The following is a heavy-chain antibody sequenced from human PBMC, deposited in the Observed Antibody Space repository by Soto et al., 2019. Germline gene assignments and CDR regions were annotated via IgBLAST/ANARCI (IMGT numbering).Heavy chain of an antibody. V-gene: IGHV3-48*01. J-gene: IGHJ1*01. CDR1: GFTFSSYS. Sequence: GGSLRLSCAASGFTFSSYSMNWVRQAPGKGLEWVSYISSSSSTIYYADYVKGRFTISRDNAKNSLYLQMNSLRAEDTAVYYCARDDQIGYCSGGSCYNVGYFQHWGQGTLVTVSS. D-gene: IGHD2-15*01. CDR3: ARDDQIGYCSGGSCYNVGYFQH. CDR2: ISSSSSTI.